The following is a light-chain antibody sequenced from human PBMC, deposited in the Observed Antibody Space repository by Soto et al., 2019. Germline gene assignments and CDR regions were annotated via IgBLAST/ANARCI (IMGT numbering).Light chain of an antibody. CDR1: QTVSSNY. J-gene: IGKJ2*04. CDR2: SAS. V-gene: IGKV3-20*01. CDR3: QQYVTSRS. Sequence: EIVLTQSPDTLSLSPGERATLSCRASQTVSSNYLAWYQHKPGQAPRLLIYSASSRATGIPDRFSGSGSGTHFTLTITRLEHEDFAVYYCQQYVTSRSFGQGTKLEIK.